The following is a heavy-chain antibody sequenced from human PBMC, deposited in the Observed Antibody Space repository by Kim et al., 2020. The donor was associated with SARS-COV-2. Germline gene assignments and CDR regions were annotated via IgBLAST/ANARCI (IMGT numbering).Heavy chain of an antibody. V-gene: IGHV3-30*04. CDR2: ISYDGSNK. CDR1: GFTFSSYA. CDR3: ARDTHYYDRSGYYY. Sequence: GGSLRLSCAAPGFTFSSYAMHWVRQAPGKGLEWVAVISYDGSNKYYADSVKGRFTISRDNSKNTLYLQMNSLRAEDTAVYYCARDTHYYDRSGYYY. J-gene: IGHJ6*01. D-gene: IGHD3-22*01.